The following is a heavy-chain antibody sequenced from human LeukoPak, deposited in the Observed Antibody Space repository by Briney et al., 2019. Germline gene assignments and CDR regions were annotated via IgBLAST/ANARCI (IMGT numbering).Heavy chain of an antibody. D-gene: IGHD2-2*01. Sequence: SGTLSLTCAVYGGSFSGYYWSWIRQPPGKGLEWIGEINHSGSTNYNPSLKSRVTISVDTSKNQFSLKLSSVTAADTAVYYCARRRARVPAALNAFDIWGQGTMVTVSS. V-gene: IGHV4-34*01. CDR3: ARRRARVPAALNAFDI. J-gene: IGHJ3*02. CDR2: INHSGST. CDR1: GGSFSGYY.